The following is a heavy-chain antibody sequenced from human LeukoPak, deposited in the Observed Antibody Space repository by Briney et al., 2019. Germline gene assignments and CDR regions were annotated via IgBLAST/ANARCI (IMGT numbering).Heavy chain of an antibody. CDR2: ITNSGTTI. CDR3: VREGGGGYYVSGSYYTDLSNFDY. J-gene: IGHJ4*02. CDR1: GFTFTDYY. D-gene: IGHD3-10*01. Sequence: GGSLRLSCAASGFTFTDYYMSWLRQAPGKGLEWVSYITNSGTTIYYEYSVKGRFTSSRDNAKNSLYLQRNSLRAEDTAVYYCVREGGGGYYVSGSYYTDLSNFDYWGQGTLVTVSS. V-gene: IGHV3-11*01.